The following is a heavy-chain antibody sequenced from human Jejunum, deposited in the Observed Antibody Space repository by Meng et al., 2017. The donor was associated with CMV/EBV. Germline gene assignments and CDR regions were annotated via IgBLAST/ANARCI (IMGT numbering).Heavy chain of an antibody. CDR3: ARITWGGYSGSYRGNFDY. CDR2: ISTTSTYI. V-gene: IGHV3-21*01. CDR1: NSYH. D-gene: IGHD1-26*01. J-gene: IGHJ4*02. Sequence: NSYHMTWVRQSPGKRLEWVSSISTTSTYIYYADSVKGRFTVSRDNAKNSLSLQMNSLRADDTAVYYCARITWGGYSGSYRGNFDYWGQGTLVTVSS.